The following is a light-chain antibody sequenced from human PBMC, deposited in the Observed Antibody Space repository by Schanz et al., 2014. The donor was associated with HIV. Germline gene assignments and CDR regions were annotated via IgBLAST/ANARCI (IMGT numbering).Light chain of an antibody. V-gene: IGLV2-14*03. Sequence: QSVLTQPASVSGSPGQSLTISCTGTSSDIGAYSYVSWYQHHPGKAPKLMIYDVNYRPSGVSSRFSGSKSGNTASLTISGLQAEDEADYYCCSYTTTSTYVFGAGTKLTVL. CDR3: CSYTTTSTYV. CDR2: DVN. J-gene: IGLJ1*01. CDR1: SSDIGAYSY.